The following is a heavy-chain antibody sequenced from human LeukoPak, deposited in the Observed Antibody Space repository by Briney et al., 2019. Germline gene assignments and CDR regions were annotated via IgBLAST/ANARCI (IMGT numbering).Heavy chain of an antibody. CDR3: ATDIVATRGIFY. J-gene: IGHJ4*02. Sequence: SETLSLTCTVSGGSIITSNYYWGWIRQPPGKGLEWIGSIYYSGSTYYNPSLKSRVTISVDTSKIQFSLKLSSVTAADTAVYYCATDIVATRGIFYWGQGTLVTVSS. CDR2: IYYSGST. CDR1: GGSIITSNYY. V-gene: IGHV4-39*01. D-gene: IGHD5-12*01.